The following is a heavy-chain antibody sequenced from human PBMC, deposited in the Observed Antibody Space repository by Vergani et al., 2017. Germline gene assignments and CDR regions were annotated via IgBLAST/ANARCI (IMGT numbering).Heavy chain of an antibody. J-gene: IGHJ4*02. CDR3: ARFNPGSGRYYFDY. V-gene: IGHV4-59*01. Sequence: QVQLQESGPGLVKPSETLSLTCTVSGGSISSYYWSWIRQPPGKGLEWIGYIYYSGSTNYNHSRKSRVTIAVDTSKNQFSLKLSSVTAADTAVYYCARFNPGSGRYYFDYWGQGTLVTVSS. CDR1: GGSISSYY. D-gene: IGHD3-10*01. CDR2: IYYSGST.